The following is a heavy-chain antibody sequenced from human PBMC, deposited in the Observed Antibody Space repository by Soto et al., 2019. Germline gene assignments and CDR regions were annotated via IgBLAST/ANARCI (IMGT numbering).Heavy chain of an antibody. CDR1: GFTFTNFA. J-gene: IGHJ4*02. Sequence: QVQLVESGGGVVQPGRSLRLSCAASGFTFTNFAMHWVRQAPGKGLEWMAVISSDVVNNYYAESVKGRFTISRXNSKXXXXXXXNSLRTEDTAVYYCARGGAWTPEGLGYWGQGTLVTVSS. D-gene: IGHD2-15*01. CDR2: ISSDVVNN. CDR3: ARGGAWTPEGLGY. V-gene: IGHV3-30-3*01.